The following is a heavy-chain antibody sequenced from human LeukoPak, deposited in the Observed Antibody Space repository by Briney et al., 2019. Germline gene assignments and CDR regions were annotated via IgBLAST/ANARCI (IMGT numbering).Heavy chain of an antibody. Sequence: GGSLRLSCAASGFTFSSYAMTWVRQAPGKGLEWVSGISGSGGSTYYADSVKGRFTISGDNSKNTLYLQMNSLRAEDTAVYYCAKGVSSWQPSHFDYWGQGTLVTVSS. J-gene: IGHJ4*02. V-gene: IGHV3-23*01. CDR1: GFTFSSYA. D-gene: IGHD2-15*01. CDR3: AKGVSSWQPSHFDY. CDR2: ISGSGGST.